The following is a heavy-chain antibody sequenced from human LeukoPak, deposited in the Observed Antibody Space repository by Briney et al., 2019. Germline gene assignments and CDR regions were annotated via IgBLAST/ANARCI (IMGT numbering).Heavy chain of an antibody. CDR2: INHSGST. CDR3: AREGRRGYSYGYLTYYYYMDV. CDR1: GGSFSGYY. J-gene: IGHJ6*03. D-gene: IGHD5-18*01. Sequence: SETLSLTCAVYGGSFSGYYWSWIRQPPGKGLEWIGEINHSGSTNYNPSLKSRVTISVDTSENQFSLKLSSVTAADTAVYYCAREGRRGYSYGYLTYYYYMDVWGKGTTVTISS. V-gene: IGHV4-34*01.